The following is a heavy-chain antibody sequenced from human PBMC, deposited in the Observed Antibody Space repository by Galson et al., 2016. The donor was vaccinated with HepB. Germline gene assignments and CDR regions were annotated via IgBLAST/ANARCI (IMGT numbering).Heavy chain of an antibody. J-gene: IGHJ4*02. Sequence: SLRLSCAASEFTFSTYGMHWVRQAPGKGLEWVALIWHDGSNKYYADSVKGRFTIYRDNPKNTLYLQMNSLKVEDTAVYYCAREMHVAAAAAFDFWGRGTLVTVSS. CDR2: IWHDGSNK. CDR3: AREMHVAAAAAFDF. CDR1: EFTFSTYG. V-gene: IGHV3-33*01. D-gene: IGHD6-13*01.